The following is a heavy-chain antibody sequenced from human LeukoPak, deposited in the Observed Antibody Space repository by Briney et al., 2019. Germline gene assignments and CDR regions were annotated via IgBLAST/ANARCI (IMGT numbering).Heavy chain of an antibody. CDR3: ASTASLDY. CDR2: VWYDGSNE. Sequence: GGSLRLSCAASGFTFSSYGMHWVRQAPGKGLEGVAVVWYDGSNEYYTDSVKGRFTISRDNAKNSLSLQMNSLKAEDTAVYYCASTASLDYWGQGTLVTVSS. V-gene: IGHV3-33*03. J-gene: IGHJ4*02. CDR1: GFTFSSYG. D-gene: IGHD5-18*01.